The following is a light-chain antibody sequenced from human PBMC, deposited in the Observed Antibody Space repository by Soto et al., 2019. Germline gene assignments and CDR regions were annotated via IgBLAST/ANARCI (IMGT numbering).Light chain of an antibody. V-gene: IGKV2-28*01. CDR3: QQYGSMPRT. Sequence: DIVMTQSPLSLPVIPGEPASISCKSSQSLLHSNGYSYLDWYLQKPGQSPQVLMYLGSNRASGVPDRFSGSGSGTDFTLTIGRLEPEDFVVYHCQQYGSMPRTFGQGTKVDIK. CDR1: QSLLHSNGYSY. J-gene: IGKJ1*01. CDR2: LGS.